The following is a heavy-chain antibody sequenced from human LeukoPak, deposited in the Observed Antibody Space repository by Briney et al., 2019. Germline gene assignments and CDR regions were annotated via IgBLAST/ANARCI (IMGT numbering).Heavy chain of an antibody. V-gene: IGHV4-59*12. Sequence: SETLSLTCTVSGDSISSNFWSWIRQSPGKGLEWIGYIYGSGSTSYNPSLKSRVTISEDTSKNQFSLKLSSVTAADTAMYYCARRTSPYNWFDPWGQGTLVTVPS. J-gene: IGHJ5*02. D-gene: IGHD2-2*01. CDR2: IYGSGST. CDR1: GDSISSNF. CDR3: ARRTSPYNWFDP.